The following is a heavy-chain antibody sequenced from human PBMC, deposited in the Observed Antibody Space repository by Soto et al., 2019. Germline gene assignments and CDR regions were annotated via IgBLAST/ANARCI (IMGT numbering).Heavy chain of an antibody. CDR1: GYTFTSYA. J-gene: IGHJ4*02. D-gene: IGHD6-19*01. CDR2: INAGNGNT. V-gene: IGHV1-3*01. Sequence: QVQLVQSGAEVKKPGASVKVSCKASGYTFTSYAMHWVRQAPGQRLEWMGWINAGNGNTKYSQKFQGRVTITRDTSASTAYMELSSLRSEDTAVYYCASRPLAVAGPNSGVFDYWGQGTLVTVSS. CDR3: ASRPLAVAGPNSGVFDY.